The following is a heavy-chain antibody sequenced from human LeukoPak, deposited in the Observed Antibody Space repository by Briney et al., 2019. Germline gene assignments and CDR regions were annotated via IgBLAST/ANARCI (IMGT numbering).Heavy chain of an antibody. Sequence: GGSLRLSCAGSGFTFNAYCMHWVRQAPGKGLQWVANIKKDGSEKYYVDSVKGRFTISRDNAKNSVYLQMNRLRVEDTAVYFCARDLSQSFSWVQSGNTWGQGTLVTVSS. CDR1: GFTFNAYC. CDR3: ARDLSQSFSWVQSGNT. CDR2: IKKDGSEK. D-gene: IGHD5-24*01. V-gene: IGHV3-7*04. J-gene: IGHJ5*02.